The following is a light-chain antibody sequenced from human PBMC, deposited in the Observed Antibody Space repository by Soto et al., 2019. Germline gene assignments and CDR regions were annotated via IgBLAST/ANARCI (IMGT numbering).Light chain of an antibody. J-gene: IGLJ1*01. Sequence: QSDLTQPASVSVSPGQSITISCTAASSDGGGYNYASWYQQYPGQAPILMIYEVTHRPSGVSNRFSGSKSGNPPSLTISGLQAEDEANYYCSSYRSTSVYVFGTGTKVTVL. CDR1: SSDGGGYNY. CDR2: EVT. V-gene: IGLV2-14*01. CDR3: SSYRSTSVYV.